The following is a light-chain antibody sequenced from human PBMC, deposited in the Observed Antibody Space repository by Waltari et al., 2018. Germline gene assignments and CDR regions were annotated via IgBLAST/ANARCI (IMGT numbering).Light chain of an antibody. J-gene: IGKJ3*01. V-gene: IGKV2-28*01. CDR1: HSLLHSNGYNY. CDR3: MQALQTPFT. CDR2: LGS. Sequence: DIVITQSPLSLPVTPGDPASISCRSSHSLLHSNGYNYLDWYLQKPGQSPQLLIYLGSNRASGVPDRFSGSGSGTDFTLKISRVEAEDVGVYYCMQALQTPFTFGPGTKVDIK.